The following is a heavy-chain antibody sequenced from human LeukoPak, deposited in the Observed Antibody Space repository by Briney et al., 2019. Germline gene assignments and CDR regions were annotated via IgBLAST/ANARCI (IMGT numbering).Heavy chain of an antibody. V-gene: IGHV4-59*01. CDR2: IYYSGST. J-gene: IGHJ4*02. Sequence: SETLSLTCTVSGGSISSYYWSWIRQSPEKGLEWIGYIYYSGSTNYNPSLKSRVTISVDTSKNQFSLKLTSVTASDTAVYYCARGKTGSHGDYWGQGTLVTVSS. D-gene: IGHD1-26*01. CDR3: ARGKTGSHGDY. CDR1: GGSISSYY.